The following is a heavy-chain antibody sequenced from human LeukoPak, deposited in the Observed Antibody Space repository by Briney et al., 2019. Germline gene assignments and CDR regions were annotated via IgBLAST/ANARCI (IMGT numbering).Heavy chain of an antibody. Sequence: SETLSLTCTVSGGSTSSGAYYWSWIRQLPGKGLEWIGYISYSGSTYYNPSLESRVSISGDTSKNQFSLKLSSVIAADTAVYYCARRIPVAGLFDYWGQGTLVTVSS. V-gene: IGHV4-31*03. CDR3: ARRIPVAGLFDY. J-gene: IGHJ4*02. D-gene: IGHD6-19*01. CDR1: GGSTSSGAYY. CDR2: ISYSGST.